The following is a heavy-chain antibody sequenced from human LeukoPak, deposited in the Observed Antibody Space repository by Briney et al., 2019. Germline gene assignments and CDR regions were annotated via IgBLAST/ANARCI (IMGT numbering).Heavy chain of an antibody. Sequence: GGSLRLSCVASGFTFSSYAMRWVRQAPGKGLEWVSAISGSGGSTYYADSVKGRFTISRDNSKNTLYLQMNSLRAEDTAVYYCAKKRGFTPFSPFDYWGQGTLVTVSS. CDR3: AKKRGFTPFSPFDY. CDR1: GFTFSSYA. CDR2: ISGSGGST. V-gene: IGHV3-23*01. J-gene: IGHJ4*02.